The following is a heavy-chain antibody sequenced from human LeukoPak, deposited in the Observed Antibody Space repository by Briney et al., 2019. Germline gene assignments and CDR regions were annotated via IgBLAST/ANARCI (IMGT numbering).Heavy chain of an antibody. J-gene: IGHJ3*02. CDR2: ISSSSSTI. Sequence: GGSPLLCCASSGFTFRSYNMNWVGQAPGKGLEWVSYISSSSSTIYYADSVKGRFTISRDNAKKSLYLQLNSMRDEDTAVYYCARDSLLWFGELFTGDAFDIWG. CDR3: ARDSLLWFGELFTGDAFDI. D-gene: IGHD3-10*01. V-gene: IGHV3-48*02. CDR1: GFTFRSYN.